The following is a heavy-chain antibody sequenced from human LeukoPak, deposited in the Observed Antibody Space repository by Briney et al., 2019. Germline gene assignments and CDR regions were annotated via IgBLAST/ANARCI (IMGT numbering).Heavy chain of an antibody. CDR3: AKEELNGVCGY. Sequence: PGGSLRLSCAASGFTFSNYGMHWVRQAPGKGLEWVSAISGSGGSTYYADSVKGRFTISRDNSKNTLYLQMNSLRAEDTAVYYCAKEELNGVCGYWGQGTLVTVSS. V-gene: IGHV3-23*01. CDR1: GFTFSNYG. J-gene: IGHJ4*02. D-gene: IGHD2-8*01. CDR2: ISGSGGST.